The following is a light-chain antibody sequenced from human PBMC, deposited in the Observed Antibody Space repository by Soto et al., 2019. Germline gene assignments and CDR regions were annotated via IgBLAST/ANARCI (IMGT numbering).Light chain of an antibody. CDR3: MQALQTPVT. V-gene: IGKV2-28*01. Sequence: DIVMTQSPLSLPVTPGEPASISCRSSKSLLHSNGYNCLDWYLQKPGQSPQLLIHLGSNRASGVPDRFSGSGSGTDFTLRISRVEAEDVGVYYCMQALQTPVTFGGGTKVAIK. CDR1: KSLLHSNGYNC. CDR2: LGS. J-gene: IGKJ4*01.